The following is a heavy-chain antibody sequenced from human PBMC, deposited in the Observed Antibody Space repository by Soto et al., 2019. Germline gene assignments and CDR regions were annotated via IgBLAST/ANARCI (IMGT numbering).Heavy chain of an antibody. J-gene: IGHJ6*02. CDR3: ARGDGVVVAATLDYYGMDV. CDR2: ISYDGSNK. D-gene: IGHD2-15*01. Sequence: GSLRLSCAASGFTFSSYAMYWVRQAPGKGLEWVAVISYDGSNKYYADSVKGRFTISRDNSKNTLYLQMNSLRAEDTAVYYCARGDGVVVAATLDYYGMDVWGQGTTVTVSS. CDR1: GFTFSSYA. V-gene: IGHV3-30-3*01.